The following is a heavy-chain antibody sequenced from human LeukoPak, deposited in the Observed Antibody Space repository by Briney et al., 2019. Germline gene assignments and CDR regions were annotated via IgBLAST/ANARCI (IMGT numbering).Heavy chain of an antibody. V-gene: IGHV1-18*01. CDR1: GYTFTSYG. CDR2: ISAYNGNT. Sequence: ASVKVSCKASGYTFTSYGISWVRQAPGQGLEWMGWISAYNGNTNYAQKLQGRVTMTTDTSTSTAYMELRSLRSDATAVYYCARVKSAVTTNYYYYYMDVWGKGTTVTVSS. J-gene: IGHJ6*03. CDR3: ARVKSAVTTNYYYYYMDV. D-gene: IGHD4-17*01.